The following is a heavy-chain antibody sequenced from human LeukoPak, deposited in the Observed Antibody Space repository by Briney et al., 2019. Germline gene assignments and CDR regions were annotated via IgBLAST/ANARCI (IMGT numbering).Heavy chain of an antibody. V-gene: IGHV3-21*01. Sequence: GGSLRLSCVASGFTFSTYSMNWVRQAPGKGLEWVSSISSGSNYMYYADSLKGRFTISRDNAKNSLYLQMNSLRADDTAVYYCARDGGSSGTGAYYMDVWGKGTTVTVSS. J-gene: IGHJ6*03. CDR3: ARDGGSSGTGAYYMDV. CDR1: GFTFSTYS. CDR2: ISSGSNYM. D-gene: IGHD2-15*01.